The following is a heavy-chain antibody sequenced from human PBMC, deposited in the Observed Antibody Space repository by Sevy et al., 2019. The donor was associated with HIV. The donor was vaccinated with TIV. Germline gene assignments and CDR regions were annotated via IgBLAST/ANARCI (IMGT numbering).Heavy chain of an antibody. V-gene: IGHV3-30-3*01. CDR1: GFTFSSYA. D-gene: IGHD3-3*01. J-gene: IGHJ4*02. CDR2: ISYDGSNK. CDR3: AKNFGVVIIRGTYFDY. Sequence: GESLKISCAASGFTFSSYAMHWVRQAPGKGLEWVAVISYDGSNKYYADSVKGRFTISRDNSKNTLYLQMNSLRAEDTAVYYCAKNFGVVIIRGTYFDYWGQGTLVTVSS.